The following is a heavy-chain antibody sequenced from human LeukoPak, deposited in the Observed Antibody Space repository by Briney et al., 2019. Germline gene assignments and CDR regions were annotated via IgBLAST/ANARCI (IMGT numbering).Heavy chain of an antibody. V-gene: IGHV1-8*01. J-gene: IGHJ4*02. CDR2: MNPNSGNT. D-gene: IGHD5-18*01. CDR3: AKDIAQGYTFGSIEQDY. CDR1: GYTFTSYD. Sequence: ASVKVSCKASGYTFTSYDTNWVRQATGQGPEWMGWMNPNSGNTGYAQKFQGRVTMARNTSISTAYMELGSLRSEDTAVYYCAKDIAQGYTFGSIEQDYWGQGTLVTVSS.